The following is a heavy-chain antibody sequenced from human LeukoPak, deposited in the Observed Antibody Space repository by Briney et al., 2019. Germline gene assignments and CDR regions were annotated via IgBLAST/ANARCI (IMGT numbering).Heavy chain of an antibody. V-gene: IGHV3-23*01. D-gene: IGHD5-18*01. CDR2: MSGSGGNT. J-gene: IGHJ6*02. Sequence: GGSLRLSCVASGFIFSSSAMSWVRQAPGKGLEWVSSMSGSGGNTYYADSVKGRFTISRDNSKNTLYLQMNSLRAEDTAVYYCARDQFEMAYSYGDYYYGMDVWGQGTTVTVSS. CDR3: ARDQFEMAYSYGDYYYGMDV. CDR1: GFIFSSSA.